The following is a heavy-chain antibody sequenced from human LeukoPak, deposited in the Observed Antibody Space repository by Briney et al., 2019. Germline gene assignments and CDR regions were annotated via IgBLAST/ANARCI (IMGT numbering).Heavy chain of an antibody. D-gene: IGHD6-19*01. V-gene: IGHV4-59*12. CDR1: GGSIGTYY. CDR2: IHYSGSS. Sequence: SETLSLTCSVSGGSIGTYYWSWIRQPPGKGLEWIAYIHYSGSSNHNPSLKSRVTISEDTSKNQFSLQLNSVTPEDTAVYYCVRGGTSSGPGFDYWGQGTPVIVSA. CDR3: VRGGTSSGPGFDY. J-gene: IGHJ4*02.